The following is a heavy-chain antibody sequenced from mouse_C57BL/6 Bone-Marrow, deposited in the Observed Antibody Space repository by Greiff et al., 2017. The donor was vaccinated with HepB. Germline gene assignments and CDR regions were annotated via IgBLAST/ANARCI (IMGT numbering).Heavy chain of an antibody. CDR1: GYTFTSYW. J-gene: IGHJ4*01. CDR3: ASSNWDDYAMDY. Sequence: QVQLKQPGAELVMPGASVKLSCKASGYTFTSYWMHWVKQRPGQGLEWIGEIDPSDSYTNYNQKFKGKSTLTVDKSSSTAYMQLSSLTSGDTAVYYCASSNWDDYAMDYWGQGTSVTVSS. D-gene: IGHD4-1*02. V-gene: IGHV1-69*01. CDR2: IDPSDSYT.